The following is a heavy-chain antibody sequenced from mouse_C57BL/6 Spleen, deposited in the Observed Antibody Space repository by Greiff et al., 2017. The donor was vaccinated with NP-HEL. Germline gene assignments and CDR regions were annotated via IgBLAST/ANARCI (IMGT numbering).Heavy chain of an antibody. Sequence: VQLQQSGPELVKPGASVKISCKASGYSFTGYYMNWVKQSPEKSLEWIGEINPSTGGTTYNQKFKAKATLTVDKSSSTAYMQLKSLTSEDSAVFYCARKGYDNYVWFAYWGQWTLVTVAA. CDR3: ARKGYDNYVWFAY. D-gene: IGHD2-10*02. CDR1: GYSFTGYY. CDR2: INPSTGGT. V-gene: IGHV1-42*01. J-gene: IGHJ3*01.